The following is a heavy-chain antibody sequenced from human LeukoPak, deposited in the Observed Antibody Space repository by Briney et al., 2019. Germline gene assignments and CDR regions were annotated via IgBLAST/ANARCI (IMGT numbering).Heavy chain of an antibody. CDR2: ISSEGIYI. CDR1: GFTFSSFS. Sequence: GGSLRLSCAASGFTFSSFSMNWVRQAPGQGLEWVASISSEGIYIIYADSVKGRFSISRDNAKNSLYLQMNSLRAEDTAVYYCARFETSHVAPLEYWGQGTLVTVSS. J-gene: IGHJ4*02. V-gene: IGHV3-21*01. D-gene: IGHD5-12*01. CDR3: ARFETSHVAPLEY.